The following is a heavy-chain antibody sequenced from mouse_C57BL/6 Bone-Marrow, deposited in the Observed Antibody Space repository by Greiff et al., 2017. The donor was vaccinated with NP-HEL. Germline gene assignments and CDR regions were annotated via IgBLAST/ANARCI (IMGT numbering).Heavy chain of an antibody. CDR3: ASLYYGNYFDY. CDR2: INPSNGGT. V-gene: IGHV1-53*01. Sequence: QVHVKQPGTELVKPGASGYTFTSYWMHWVKQRPGQGLEWIGIINPSNGGTNYNEKFKSKATLTVDKSSSTAYMQLSSLTSEDSAVYYCASLYYGNYFDYWGQGTTLTVSS. J-gene: IGHJ2*01. CDR1: GYTFTSYW. D-gene: IGHD2-1*01.